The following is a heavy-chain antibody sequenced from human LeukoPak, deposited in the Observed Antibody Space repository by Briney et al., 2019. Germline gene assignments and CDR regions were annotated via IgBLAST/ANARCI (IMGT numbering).Heavy chain of an antibody. CDR3: ARGRYNSSWYVGDY. V-gene: IGHV1-2*02. CDR2: INPNSGGT. D-gene: IGHD6-13*01. CDR1: GYTFTGYY. Sequence: GASVKVSCKASGYTFTGYYMHWVRQAPGQGLEWMGWINPNSGGTNYAQKFQGRVTMTRDTSISTAYMEVSRLRSDDTAVYYCARGRYNSSWYVGDYWGQGTLVTVSS. J-gene: IGHJ4*02.